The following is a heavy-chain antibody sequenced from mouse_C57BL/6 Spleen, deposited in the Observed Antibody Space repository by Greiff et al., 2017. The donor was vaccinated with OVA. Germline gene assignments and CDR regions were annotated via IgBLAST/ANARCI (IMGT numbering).Heavy chain of an antibody. D-gene: IGHD1-1*01. CDR1: GYTFTSYW. CDR2: IDPSDSYT. V-gene: IGHV1-69*01. Sequence: QVQLQQPGAELVMPGASVKLSCKASGYTFTSYWMHWVKQRPGQGLEWIGEIDPSDSYTNYNQKFKGKSTLTVDKSSSTAYMQLSSLTSVDSAVYYCARFPYYYGSSYNYFAYWGQGTTLTVSS. CDR3: ARFPYYYGSSYNYFAY. J-gene: IGHJ2*01.